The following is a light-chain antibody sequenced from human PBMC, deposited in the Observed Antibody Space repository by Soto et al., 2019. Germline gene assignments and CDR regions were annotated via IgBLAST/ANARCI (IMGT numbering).Light chain of an antibody. CDR1: QSISDT. CDR3: QQYGSSPWT. V-gene: IGKV3-15*01. J-gene: IGKJ1*01. CDR2: GAS. Sequence: ETVMTQSPATLSVSPGGRAALCCRASQSISDTLAWYQQKPGQAPRLLIHGASTRATGFPARFSGSGSGTDFTLTISRLEPEDFAVYYCQQYGSSPWTFGQGTKVDI.